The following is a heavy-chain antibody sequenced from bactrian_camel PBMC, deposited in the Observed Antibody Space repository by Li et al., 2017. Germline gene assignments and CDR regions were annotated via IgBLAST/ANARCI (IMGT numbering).Heavy chain of an antibody. CDR2: FYRDGDT. Sequence: HVQLVESGGGSVQPGGSLRLSCTATGFTFEDVHAAWYRQAPGRRCELVSAFYRDGDTYYSRSVKGRFTISRDNDKRRVYLQMESLRPEDSADYFCATNPPRQPRDDDEPSCDEYRERGQGTQVTVS. J-gene: IGHJ4*01. CDR1: GFTFEDVH. CDR3: ATNPPRQPRDDDEPSCDEYRE. D-gene: IGHD4*01. V-gene: IGHV3S53*01.